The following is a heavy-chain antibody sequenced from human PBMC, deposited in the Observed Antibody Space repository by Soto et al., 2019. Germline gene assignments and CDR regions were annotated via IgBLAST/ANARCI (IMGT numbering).Heavy chain of an antibody. J-gene: IGHJ6*02. V-gene: IGHV1-69*02. D-gene: IGHD2-15*01. CDR2: ISAYIGIT. CDR1: GGTFSSYT. Sequence: ASVKVSCKASGGTFSSYTISWVRQAPGQGLEWMGRISAYIGITNYAQKFQGRVTITGDTSTSTAYMELSSLRSEDTAVYYCARFMGGAYGMDIWGQGTTVTVSS. CDR3: ARFMGGAYGMDI.